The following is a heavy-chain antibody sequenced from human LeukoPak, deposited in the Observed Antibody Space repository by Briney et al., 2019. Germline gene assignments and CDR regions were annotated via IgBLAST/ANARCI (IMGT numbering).Heavy chain of an antibody. D-gene: IGHD5-12*01. Sequence: PSETLSLTCTVSGGSINPYYWTWIRQPPGKGLEWMGDVYYTGSTNYNPSLKSRVTISVDTSKNQFSLKLSSVTAADTAVYYCARSSIVATNAIDYWGQGTLVTVSS. CDR3: ARSSIVATNAIDY. J-gene: IGHJ4*02. CDR2: VYYTGST. CDR1: GGSINPYY. V-gene: IGHV4-59*12.